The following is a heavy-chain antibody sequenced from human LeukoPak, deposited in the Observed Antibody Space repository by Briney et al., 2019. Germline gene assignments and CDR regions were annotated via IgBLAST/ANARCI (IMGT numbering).Heavy chain of an antibody. CDR1: GYTFTGYY. CDR3: ARDQIAAPDHFDY. CDR2: INPNNGDT. J-gene: IGHJ4*02. D-gene: IGHD6-6*01. V-gene: IGHV1-2*02. Sequence: ASVKVSCKSSGYTFTGYYMHWVRQATGQGLEWMGWINPNNGDTKFAQNFQGRVTLTRDMSITTAYMEINRLRSEDTAVYYCARDQIAAPDHFDYWGQGTVVIVST.